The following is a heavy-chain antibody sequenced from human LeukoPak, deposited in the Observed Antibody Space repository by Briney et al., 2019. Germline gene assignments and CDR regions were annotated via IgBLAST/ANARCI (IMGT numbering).Heavy chain of an antibody. V-gene: IGHV3-7*01. D-gene: IGHD5-24*01. CDR1: GFTFSSYW. CDR3: ARALGWLPENY. J-gene: IGHJ4*02. Sequence: RGSLRLSCAASGFTFSSYWMGWVRQAPGKGLEWVANIKQDGSEKDYVDSVKGRFTISRDNAKNSLYLQMNSLRAEDTAVYYCARALGWLPENYRGQGTLVTVSS. CDR2: IKQDGSEK.